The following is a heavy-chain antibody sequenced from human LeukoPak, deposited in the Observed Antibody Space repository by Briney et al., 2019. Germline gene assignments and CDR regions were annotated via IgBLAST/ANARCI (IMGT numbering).Heavy chain of an antibody. CDR1: GYSFTNYW. V-gene: IGHV5-10-1*01. Sequence: KISCKASGYSFTNYWISWVRQMPGKGLEWMGRIDPSDSYTNYSPSIQGHVTISADNSIGTVSLQWSRLKASDTAIYYCARTRGYGDYYFDSWGQGTLVTVSS. CDR2: IDPSDSYT. J-gene: IGHJ4*02. CDR3: ARTRGYGDYYFDS. D-gene: IGHD4-17*01.